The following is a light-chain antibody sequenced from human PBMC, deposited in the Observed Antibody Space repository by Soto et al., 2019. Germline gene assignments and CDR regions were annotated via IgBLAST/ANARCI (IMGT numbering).Light chain of an antibody. J-gene: IGKJ3*01. CDR1: QSISSSY. CDR2: GAS. CDR3: QQYYSYPPFT. V-gene: IGKV3-20*01. Sequence: IVLTQSPGTLSLSPGESATLSCRASQSISSSYLAWYQQKPGQAPRLLIYGASNRATAIPDRFSGSGSGTDFTLTISRLEPEDFAVYYCQQYYSYPPFTFGPGTKVDIK.